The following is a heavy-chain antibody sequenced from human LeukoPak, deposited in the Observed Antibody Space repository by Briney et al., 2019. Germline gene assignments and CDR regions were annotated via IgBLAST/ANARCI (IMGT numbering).Heavy chain of an antibody. Sequence: GGSLRLSCAASGFTFSSYWMHWVRQAPGKGLVWVSRNSDGSSTSYADSVKGRFTISRDNAKNTLYLQMNSLRAEDTAVYYCARGSAVAGPALGDWGQGTLVTVSS. D-gene: IGHD6-19*01. CDR3: ARGSAVAGPALGD. J-gene: IGHJ4*02. V-gene: IGHV3-74*01. CDR1: GFTFSSYW. CDR2: NSDGSST.